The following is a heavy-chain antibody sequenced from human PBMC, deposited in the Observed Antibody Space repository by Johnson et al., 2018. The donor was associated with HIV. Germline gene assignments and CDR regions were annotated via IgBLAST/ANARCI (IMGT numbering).Heavy chain of an antibody. D-gene: IGHD4-17*01. V-gene: IGHV3-30*02. Sequence: QVQLVESGGGVVQPGRSLRLSCAASGFTFSSYGMHWVRQAPGKGLEWVAFILYDGSNKYYADSVKGRFTISRDNSKNTLYLQMNSLRAEYTAVYYCANMDYGDYVHDAFDIWGQGTMVTVSS. CDR2: ILYDGSNK. J-gene: IGHJ3*02. CDR1: GFTFSSYG. CDR3: ANMDYGDYVHDAFDI.